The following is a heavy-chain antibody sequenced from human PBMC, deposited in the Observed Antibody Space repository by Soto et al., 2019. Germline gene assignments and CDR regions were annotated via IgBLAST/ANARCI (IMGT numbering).Heavy chain of an antibody. J-gene: IGHJ3*02. D-gene: IGHD3-10*01. CDR2: IITILGIA. CDR1: GGTFSSYT. CDR3: AREGGCFGELLSLEDAFDI. V-gene: IGHV1-69*04. Sequence: SVKVSCKASGGTFSSYTISWVRQAPEQGLEWVGRIITILGIANYAQKFQGRVTITADKPTSTAYMELSSLRSEDTAVYYCAREGGCFGELLSLEDAFDIWGQGPMVTVSS.